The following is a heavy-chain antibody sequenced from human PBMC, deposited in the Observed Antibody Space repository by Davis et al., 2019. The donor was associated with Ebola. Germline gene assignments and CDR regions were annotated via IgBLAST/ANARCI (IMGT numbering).Heavy chain of an antibody. CDR2: ISYDGSNK. V-gene: IGHV3-30*18. CDR3: AKVGLPQLAKGAGLDV. D-gene: IGHD1-26*01. Sequence: GESLKISCAASGFTFSSYGMRWVRQAPGKGLEWVAVISYDGSNKYYADSVKGRFTISRDNSKNTLYLQMNSLRAEDTAVYYCAKVGLPQLAKGAGLDVWGKGTTVTVSS. CDR1: GFTFSSYG. J-gene: IGHJ6*04.